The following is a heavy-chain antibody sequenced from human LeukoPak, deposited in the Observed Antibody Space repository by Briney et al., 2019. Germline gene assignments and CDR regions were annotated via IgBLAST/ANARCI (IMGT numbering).Heavy chain of an antibody. D-gene: IGHD3-22*01. V-gene: IGHV3-30*02. Sequence: GGSLRLSCAASGFTFSSYGMHWVRQAPGKGLEWVAFIRYDGSNKYYADSVKGRFTISRDNSKNTLYLQMNSLRAEDTAVYYCARDREVVMAFDIWGQGTMVTVSS. J-gene: IGHJ3*02. CDR3: ARDREVVMAFDI. CDR1: GFTFSSYG. CDR2: IRYDGSNK.